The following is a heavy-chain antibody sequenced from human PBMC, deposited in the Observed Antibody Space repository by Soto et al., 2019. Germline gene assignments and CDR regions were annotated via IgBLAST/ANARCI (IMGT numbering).Heavy chain of an antibody. J-gene: IGHJ6*02. D-gene: IGHD2-2*01. CDR2: IKSINDGGAT. V-gene: IGHV3-15*01. Sequence: GGALRLSCAASGITFSNAWMTWVRPAPGEGLEWVGRIKSINDGGATDYAAPVKGRFTLSRDDSKDTLYLQMNNRRTEDTAVYHCTTDSADIVVVPATFGMDVWGQGTTVPVSS. CDR1: GITFSNAW. CDR3: TTDSADIVVVPATFGMDV.